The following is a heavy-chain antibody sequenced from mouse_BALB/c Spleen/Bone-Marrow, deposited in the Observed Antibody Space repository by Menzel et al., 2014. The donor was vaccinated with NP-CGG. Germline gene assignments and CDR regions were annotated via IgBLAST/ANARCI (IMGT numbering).Heavy chain of an antibody. D-gene: IGHD2-2*01. J-gene: IGHJ1*01. CDR2: INPYNDGT. CDR3: ARSLYGYDWYFDV. V-gene: IGHV1-14*01. Sequence: VQLKQSGPELVKPGASVKMSCKASGYTFTSYVIHWVKQKPGQGLEWIGNINPYNDGTQYNEKFKGKATLTLDKSSSTAFMELSSLTSEDSAVYYCARSLYGYDWYFDVRGAGTTVTVSS. CDR1: GYTFTSYV.